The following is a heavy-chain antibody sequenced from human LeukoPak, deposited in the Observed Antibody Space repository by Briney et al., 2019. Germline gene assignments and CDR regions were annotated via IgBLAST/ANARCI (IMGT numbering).Heavy chain of an antibody. CDR1: AFTFVNYG. D-gene: IGHD4-11*01. CDR2: IWSDGTNT. V-gene: IGHV3-30*05. Sequence: GGSLRLSCAAAAFTFVNYGTDWVRQAPGKGLEWVAVIWSDGTNTFYAGSVKGRFTISRDNAQNTVFLQMNSLGDHCPRMTYRARDAQGGFDYSNSLRYWGHGTLVTVSS. J-gene: IGHJ4*01. CDR3: ARDAQGGFDYSNSLRY.